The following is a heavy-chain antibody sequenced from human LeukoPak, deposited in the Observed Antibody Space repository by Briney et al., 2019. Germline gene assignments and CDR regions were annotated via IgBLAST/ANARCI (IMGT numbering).Heavy chain of an antibody. Sequence: PGRSLRLSCAASGFTFSSYGMHWVRQAPGKGLEWVAVISYDGSNKYYADSVKGRFTISRDNSKNTLYLQMNSLRAEDTAVYYCAKDPWGSSGWYPNYFDYWGQGTLVTVSS. D-gene: IGHD6-19*01. J-gene: IGHJ4*02. V-gene: IGHV3-30*18. CDR1: GFTFSSYG. CDR2: ISYDGSNK. CDR3: AKDPWGSSGWYPNYFDY.